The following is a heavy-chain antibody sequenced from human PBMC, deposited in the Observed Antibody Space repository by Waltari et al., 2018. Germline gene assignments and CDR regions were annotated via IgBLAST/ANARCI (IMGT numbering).Heavy chain of an antibody. V-gene: IGHV4-61*09. D-gene: IGHD4-4*01. CDR1: GGSISSGSSC. Sequence: QVQLQESGTGVVKPSQTLSLPCTVSGGSISSGSSCWSWIRRPAGKGLEWIGYIYTSASTNYNPSLNSRVTISVDTSKNQFSLKLSSVTAADTAVYYCASWRDGYSYYYYYYGMDVWGQGTTVTVSS. J-gene: IGHJ6*02. CDR3: ASWRDGYSYYYYYYGMDV. CDR2: IYTSAST.